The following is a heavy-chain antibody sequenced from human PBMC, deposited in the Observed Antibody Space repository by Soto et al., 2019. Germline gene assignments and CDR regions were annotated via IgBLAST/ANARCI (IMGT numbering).Heavy chain of an antibody. D-gene: IGHD3-16*01. CDR2: ISSSGSTI. CDR1: GFTFSDYY. J-gene: IGHJ4*02. V-gene: IGHV3-11*01. CDR3: ASLGSHYDPIDY. Sequence: PGGSLRLSCAASGFTFSDYYMSWVRQAPGKGLEWVSYISSSGSTIYYADSVKGRFTISRDNAKNSLYLQMNSLRAEDTAVYYCASLGSHYDPIDYWGKGNLVTVYS.